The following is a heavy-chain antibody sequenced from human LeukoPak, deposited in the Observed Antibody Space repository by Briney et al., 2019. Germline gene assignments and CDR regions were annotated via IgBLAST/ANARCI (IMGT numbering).Heavy chain of an antibody. J-gene: IGHJ4*02. CDR1: GFTFSSYA. D-gene: IGHD6-19*01. CDR2: ISGSGGST. CDR3: ARDDTAVAGTELDY. V-gene: IGHV3-23*01. Sequence: GGSPRLSCAASGFTFSSYAMSWVRQAPGKGLEWVSAISGSGGSTYYADSVKGRFTISRDNAKNSLYLQMNSLRAEDTAVYYCARDDTAVAGTELDYWGQGTLVTVSS.